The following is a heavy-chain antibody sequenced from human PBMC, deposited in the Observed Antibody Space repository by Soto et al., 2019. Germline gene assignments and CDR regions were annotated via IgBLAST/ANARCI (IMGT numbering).Heavy chain of an antibody. CDR1: GYSFTSYA. D-gene: IGHD4-4*01. V-gene: IGHV1-3*01. Sequence: ASVKVSCKASGYSFTSYAMHWVRQAPGQRLEWMGWISAGNGNTKYSQKFQGRVTITRDTSASTAYMELSSLRSEDTAVYYCARNVDYSKMVFYSYYGMNVWGQGTTVTVSS. CDR2: ISAGNGNT. J-gene: IGHJ6*02. CDR3: ARNVDYSKMVFYSYYGMNV.